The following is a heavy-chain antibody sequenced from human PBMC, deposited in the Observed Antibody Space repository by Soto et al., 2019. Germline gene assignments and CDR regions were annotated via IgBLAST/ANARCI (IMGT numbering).Heavy chain of an antibody. CDR2: IYYSGST. D-gene: IGHD3-9*01. CDR3: ARDLTSYGMDV. CDR1: GGSINSGGYY. Sequence: SETLSLTCTVSGGSINSGGYYWSWIRQHPGKGLEWIGYIYYSGSTYYNPSLKSRVTISVDTSKNQFSLKLSSVTAADTAVYYCARDLTSYGMDVWGQGTTVTVSS. J-gene: IGHJ6*02. V-gene: IGHV4-31*03.